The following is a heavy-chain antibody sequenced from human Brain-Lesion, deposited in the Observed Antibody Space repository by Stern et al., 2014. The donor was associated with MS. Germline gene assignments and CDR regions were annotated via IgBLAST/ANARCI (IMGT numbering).Heavy chain of an antibody. Sequence: VQLVESGPGLVKPSQTLSLTCTVSGGSISSGNYYWSWIRQPAGEGLEWIGRIYSSGTPQYNPRPRSRAPISADPSTNKFSLGRSSGTAADTAVYYCARGNYDVLTDNGGHGFDIWGQGTMVTVSS. CDR3: ARGNYDVLTDNGGHGFDI. V-gene: IGHV4-61*02. CDR2: IYSSGTP. D-gene: IGHD3-9*01. J-gene: IGHJ3*02. CDR1: GGSISSGNYY.